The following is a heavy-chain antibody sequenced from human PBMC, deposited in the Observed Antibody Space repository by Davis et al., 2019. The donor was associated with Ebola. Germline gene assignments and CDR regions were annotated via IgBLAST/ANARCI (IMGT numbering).Heavy chain of an antibody. CDR3: ARTGITSYLYYYMDV. Sequence: SETLSLTCTVSGGSISDYYWSWIRQPPGKGLQWIGYVYYSGSTNYNPSLKSRATLSVDTSKNQFSLKLSSVTAADTAVYYCARTGITSYLYYYMDVWGKGTTVTVSS. CDR2: VYYSGST. CDR1: GGSISDYY. V-gene: IGHV4-59*12. J-gene: IGHJ6*03. D-gene: IGHD1-7*01.